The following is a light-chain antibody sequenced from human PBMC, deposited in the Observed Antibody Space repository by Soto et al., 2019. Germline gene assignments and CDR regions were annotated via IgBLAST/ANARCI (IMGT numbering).Light chain of an antibody. Sequence: QSVLTQPPSVSAAPGQKVTISCSGSSSDIGAGYDVHWYQQFPGTAPKLLIYSNINRPSGVPDRFSGSKSGTSASLAITGLQAEDEADYYCQSYDSSLGGSKGVFGGGTKLTVL. CDR1: SSDIGAGYD. CDR2: SNI. CDR3: QSYDSSLGGSKGV. V-gene: IGLV1-40*01. J-gene: IGLJ3*02.